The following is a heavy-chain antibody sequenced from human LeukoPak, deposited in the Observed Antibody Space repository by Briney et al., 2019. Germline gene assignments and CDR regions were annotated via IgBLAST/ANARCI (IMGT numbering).Heavy chain of an antibody. J-gene: IGHJ6*03. D-gene: IGHD6-13*01. CDR3: ARSAYPYSSSWDYYYYYYMDV. V-gene: IGHV1-8*03. Sequence: GASVKVSCKASGYTFTSYDINWVRQATGQGLEWMGWMNPNSGNTGYAQKFQGRVTITRNTSISTAYMELSSLRSEDTAVYYCARSAYPYSSSWDYYYYYYMDVWGKGTTVTVSS. CDR2: MNPNSGNT. CDR1: GYTFTSYD.